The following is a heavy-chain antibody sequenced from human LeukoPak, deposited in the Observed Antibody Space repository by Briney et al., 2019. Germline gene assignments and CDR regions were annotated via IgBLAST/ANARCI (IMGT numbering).Heavy chain of an antibody. CDR2: INHSGST. D-gene: IGHD2-15*01. Sequence: SETLSLTCAVYGGSLSGYYWSWIRQPPGKGLEWIGEINHSGSTNYNPSLKSRVTISVDTSKNQFSLKLSSVTAADTAVYYCAISPARVVVPTAFDYWGQGTLVTVSS. CDR3: AISPARVVVPTAFDY. J-gene: IGHJ4*02. V-gene: IGHV4-34*01. CDR1: GGSLSGYY.